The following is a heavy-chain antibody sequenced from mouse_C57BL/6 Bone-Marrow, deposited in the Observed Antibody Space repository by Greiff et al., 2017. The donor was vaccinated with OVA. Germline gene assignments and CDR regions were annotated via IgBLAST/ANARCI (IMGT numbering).Heavy chain of an antibody. CDR2: ISSGSSTI. CDR1: GFTFSDYG. V-gene: IGHV5-17*01. Sequence: EVQLVESGGGLVKPGGSLKLSCAASGFTFSDYGMHWVRQAPEKGLEWVAYISSGSSTIYYADTVKGRFTISRDNAKNTLFLQMTSLRSEDTAMYYSAKGGYSNYNYAMDYWGQGTSVTVSS. CDR3: AKGGYSNYNYAMDY. D-gene: IGHD2-5*01. J-gene: IGHJ4*01.